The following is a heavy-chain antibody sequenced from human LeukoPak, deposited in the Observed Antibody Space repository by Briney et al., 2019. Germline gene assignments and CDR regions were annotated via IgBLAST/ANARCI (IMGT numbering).Heavy chain of an antibody. D-gene: IGHD3-22*01. V-gene: IGHV3-74*01. CDR1: GFTFSSYW. Sequence: GGSLRLSCAASGFTFSSYWMHWVRQAPGKGLVWVSRINSDGSSTSNADSVKGRFTISRDNAKNTPYLQMNSLRAEDTAVYYCARDMDDSSGYAFDYWGQGTLVTVSS. J-gene: IGHJ4*02. CDR2: INSDGSST. CDR3: ARDMDDSSGYAFDY.